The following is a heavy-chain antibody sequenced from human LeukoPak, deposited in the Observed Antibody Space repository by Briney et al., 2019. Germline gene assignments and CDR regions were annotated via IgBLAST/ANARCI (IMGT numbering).Heavy chain of an antibody. CDR3: ASSPPTGTTWYFDL. CDR1: GFTFSSYA. J-gene: IGHJ2*01. CDR2: ISSNGGST. Sequence: GGSLRLSCAASGFTFSSYAMHWVRQAPGQGLEYVSAISSNGGSTCYANSVKGRFTVSRDNSKNTLYLQMGSLRIEDMAVYYCASSPPTGTTWYFDLWGCGTRVTVSS. V-gene: IGHV3-64*01. D-gene: IGHD1-7*01.